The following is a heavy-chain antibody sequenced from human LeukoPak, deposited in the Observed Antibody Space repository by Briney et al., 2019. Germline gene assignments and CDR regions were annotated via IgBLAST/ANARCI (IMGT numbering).Heavy chain of an antibody. J-gene: IGHJ4*02. D-gene: IGHD4-23*01. CDR1: GFTFSSYW. CDR3: ARVFNTVGFDY. CDR2: IKPDGGEN. Sequence: GGSLRLSCAASGFTFSSYWMTWVRQAPGKGLEWVASIKPDGGENFYVDSVKGRLTISRDNARNSLDLQMNSLRAEDTAVYYRARVFNTVGFDYWGQGILVTVSS. V-gene: IGHV3-7*01.